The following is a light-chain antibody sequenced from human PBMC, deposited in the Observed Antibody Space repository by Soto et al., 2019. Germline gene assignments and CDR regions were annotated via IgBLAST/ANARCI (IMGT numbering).Light chain of an antibody. CDR1: QSISSH. V-gene: IGKV1-39*01. Sequence: DIQMTQSPSSLSASVGDRVTITCRASQSISSHLNWYQQKPGKAPKLLIYAASSLQSGVPSRFSGSGSGTDFTLTISSLQPEDFATYYCQQSYSTPDTFGQGTKVDIK. CDR3: QQSYSTPDT. CDR2: AAS. J-gene: IGKJ1*01.